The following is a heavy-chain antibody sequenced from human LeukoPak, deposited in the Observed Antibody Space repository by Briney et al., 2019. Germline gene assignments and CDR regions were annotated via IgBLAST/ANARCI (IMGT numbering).Heavy chain of an antibody. Sequence: ASVKVSCKATGGTFRSYAISWVRQAPGQGLEWMGWISAYNGNTNYAQKLQGRVTMTTDTSTSTAYMELRSLRSDATAVYYCARDKGSYSSSSVDYWGQGTLVTVSS. V-gene: IGHV1-18*01. CDR3: ARDKGSYSSSSVDY. D-gene: IGHD6-13*01. CDR1: GGTFRSYA. J-gene: IGHJ4*02. CDR2: ISAYNGNT.